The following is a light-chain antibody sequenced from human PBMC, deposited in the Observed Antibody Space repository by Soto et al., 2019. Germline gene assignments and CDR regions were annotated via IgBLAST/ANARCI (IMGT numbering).Light chain of an antibody. Sequence: DIQMTQSPSTLSASVGDRVTITCRASQTISSWLAWYQQKPGKAPKVLIYKASSLESGVPSRFSGSGSGTEFTLTISSLQPYDFAAYYCQQYSSYSRTFGQGTKVEIK. CDR1: QTISSW. CDR2: KAS. V-gene: IGKV1-5*03. J-gene: IGKJ1*01. CDR3: QQYSSYSRT.